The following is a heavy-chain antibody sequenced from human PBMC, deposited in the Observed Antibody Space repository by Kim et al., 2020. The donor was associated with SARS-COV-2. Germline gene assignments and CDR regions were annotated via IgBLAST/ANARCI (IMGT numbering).Heavy chain of an antibody. Sequence: GGSLRLSCAASGFTFSNFAMGWVRQAPGKGLEWVSAIRKSGRKAYHADSVRGRVTISRDNSKNTLYLEMNSLRAEDTALYYCGRGVGSSGWYTIDYWGQG. J-gene: IGHJ4*02. D-gene: IGHD6-13*01. CDR3: GRGVGSSGWYTIDY. CDR2: IRKSGRKA. CDR1: GFTFSNFA. V-gene: IGHV3-23*05.